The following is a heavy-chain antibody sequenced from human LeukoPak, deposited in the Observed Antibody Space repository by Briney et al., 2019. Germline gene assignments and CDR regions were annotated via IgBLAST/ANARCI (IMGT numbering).Heavy chain of an antibody. V-gene: IGHV1-18*01. CDR1: GYTFTSYG. J-gene: IGHJ4*02. Sequence: ASVKVSCKASGYTFTSYGISWVRQAPGQGLEWMGWISAYNGNTNYAQKLQGRVTMTTDTSTSTAYMELRSLRSDDTAVYYCARENDIAAAATFDYWGQGTLVTVSS. CDR3: ARENDIAAAATFDY. D-gene: IGHD6-13*01. CDR2: ISAYNGNT.